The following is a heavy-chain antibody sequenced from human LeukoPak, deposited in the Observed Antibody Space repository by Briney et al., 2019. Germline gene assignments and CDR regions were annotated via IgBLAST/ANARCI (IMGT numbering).Heavy chain of an antibody. CDR3: AKDPSLSYDSSGYYYHY. CDR2: ITYSGGTT. CDR1: GFTFSTYA. J-gene: IGHJ4*02. D-gene: IGHD3-22*01. Sequence: GGSLRLSCAASGFTFSTYAMSWVRQAPGKGLEWVSAITYSGGTTHYADSVKGRFTISRDNAANTVHLQMNSLRAEDTAVYYCAKDPSLSYDSSGYYYHYWGQGTLVTVSS. V-gene: IGHV3-23*01.